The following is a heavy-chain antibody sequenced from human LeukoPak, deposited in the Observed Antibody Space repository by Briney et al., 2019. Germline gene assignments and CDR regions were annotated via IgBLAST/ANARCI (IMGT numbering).Heavy chain of an antibody. CDR1: GGTFSSYA. Sequence: TVKVYCKASGGTFSSYAISWVRQVPGQGLEWMGGIIPIFGTANYAQKFQGRVTITADESTSTAYMELSSLRSEDTAVYYCARGGMTPVTTTKDYWGQGTLVTVSS. J-gene: IGHJ4*02. V-gene: IGHV1-69*01. CDR3: ARGGMTPVTTTKDY. CDR2: IIPIFGTA. D-gene: IGHD4-11*01.